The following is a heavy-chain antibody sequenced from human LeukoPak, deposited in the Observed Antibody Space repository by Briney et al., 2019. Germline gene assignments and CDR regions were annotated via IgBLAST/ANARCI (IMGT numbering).Heavy chain of an antibody. CDR2: IIPILGIA. V-gene: IGHV1-69*04. D-gene: IGHD3-22*01. Sequence: SVKVSCKASGGSFSSYAISWVRQAPGQGLEWMGRIIPILGIANYAQKFQGRVTITADKSTSTAYMELSSLRSEDTAVYYCARDGYYDSLYYFDYWGQGTLVTVSS. J-gene: IGHJ4*02. CDR3: ARDGYYDSLYYFDY. CDR1: GGSFSSYA.